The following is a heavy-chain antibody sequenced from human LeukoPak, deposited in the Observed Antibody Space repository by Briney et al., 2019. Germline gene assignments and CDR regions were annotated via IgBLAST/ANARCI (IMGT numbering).Heavy chain of an antibody. CDR3: ATMYCSGGSCPISDGMDV. CDR1: GGSISSYD. Sequence: SETLSLTCTVSGGSISSYDWSWIRQPPGKGLEWIGYIYYCGSNNYNPSLKSRVTISVDTSKNQFSLKLSSVTAADTAVYYCATMYCSGGSCPISDGMDVWGQGTTVTVSS. D-gene: IGHD2-15*01. J-gene: IGHJ6*02. CDR2: IYYCGSN. V-gene: IGHV4-59*08.